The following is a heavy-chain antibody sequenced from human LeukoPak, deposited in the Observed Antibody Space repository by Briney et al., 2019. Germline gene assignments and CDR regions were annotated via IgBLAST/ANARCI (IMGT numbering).Heavy chain of an antibody. CDR1: GSTFSSYA. J-gene: IGHJ4*02. CDR2: ISGSGGST. CDR3: VKGAASEYYFDS. V-gene: IGHV3-23*01. Sequence: GGSLRLSCAASGSTFSSYAMRWVRQAPGKGLEWVSGISGSGGSTYYADSVKGRFTISRDNSKNTLYLQMNSLRAEDTAVYYCVKGAASEYYFDSGGQETLVTVSS. D-gene: IGHD6-25*01.